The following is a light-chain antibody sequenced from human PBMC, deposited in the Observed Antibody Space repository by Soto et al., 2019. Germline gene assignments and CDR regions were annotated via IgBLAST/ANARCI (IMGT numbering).Light chain of an antibody. CDR3: NSYTTSSTLDVV. Sequence: QSVLTQPASVSGSPGQSITISCTGTSSDVGGYKYVSWYQQHPGKAPKLLIYDVSNRPSGVSNRFSGSKSGNTASLTISGLQAEDEADYYCNSYTTSSTLDVVFGGGTKLTVL. CDR2: DVS. CDR1: SSDVGGYKY. J-gene: IGLJ2*01. V-gene: IGLV2-14*01.